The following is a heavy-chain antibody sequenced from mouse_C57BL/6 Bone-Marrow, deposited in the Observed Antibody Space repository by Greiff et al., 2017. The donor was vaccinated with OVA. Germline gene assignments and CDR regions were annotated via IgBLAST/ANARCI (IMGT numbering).Heavy chain of an antibody. J-gene: IGHJ1*03. CDR2: IDPENGDT. D-gene: IGHD1-1*01. Sequence: VQLQQSGAELVRPGASVKLSCTASGFNIKDDYLHWVKQSPEQGLEWIGWIDPENGDTEYASKFQGKATITADTSSNTAYLQLSSLTSEDTAVYDGSPNNTGVATDWYFEGWGKGTTVTDAS. V-gene: IGHV14-4*01. CDR1: GFNIKDDY. CDR3: SPNNTGVATDWYFEG.